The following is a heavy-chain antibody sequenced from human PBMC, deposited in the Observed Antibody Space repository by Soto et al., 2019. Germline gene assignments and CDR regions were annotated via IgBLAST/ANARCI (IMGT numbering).Heavy chain of an antibody. V-gene: IGHV1-69*12. J-gene: IGHJ6*02. CDR3: ARDRRPKYSSRLGGMDV. CDR2: IIPIFGTA. Sequence: QVQLVQSGAEVKKPGSSVKVSCKASGGTFSSYAISWVRQAPGQGLEWMGGIIPIFGTANYAQKFQGRVTITADESTSTAYMELSSLRSEDTAVYYCARDRRPKYSSRLGGMDVWGQGTTVTVSS. D-gene: IGHD6-13*01. CDR1: GGTFSSYA.